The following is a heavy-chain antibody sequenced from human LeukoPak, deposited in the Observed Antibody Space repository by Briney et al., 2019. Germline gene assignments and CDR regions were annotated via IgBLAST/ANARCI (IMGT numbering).Heavy chain of an antibody. CDR2: INAGNGNT. J-gene: IGHJ4*02. V-gene: IGHV1-3*01. CDR1: GYTFTSYA. Sequence: ASVKVSCKASGYTFTSYAMHWVRQAPGQRLEWMGWINAGNGNTKYSQKFQGRVTITRDTSASTAYMELSSLRSEDTAVYYCAREGGVDSSGWSTPWGFDYWGQGTLVTASS. CDR3: AREGGVDSSGWSTPWGFDY. D-gene: IGHD6-19*01.